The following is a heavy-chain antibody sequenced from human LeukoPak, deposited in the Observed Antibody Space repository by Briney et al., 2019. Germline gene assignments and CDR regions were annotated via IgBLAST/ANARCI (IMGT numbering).Heavy chain of an antibody. D-gene: IGHD3-9*01. V-gene: IGHV4-38-2*01. J-gene: IGHJ3*02. CDR3: ARQDALVLVIDPHDAFDI. CDR2: IYHSGST. Sequence: SETLSLTCAVSGYSISSGYYWGWIRQPPGKGLEWFGSIYHSGSTYYNPSLKNRVTISVDTSKNQFSLKLSSVTAADTAGYYCARQDALVLVIDPHDAFDIWGQGTMVTVSS. CDR1: GYSISSGYY.